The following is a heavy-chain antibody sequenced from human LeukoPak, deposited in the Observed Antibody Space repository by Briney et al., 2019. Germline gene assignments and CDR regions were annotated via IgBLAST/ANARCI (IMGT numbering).Heavy chain of an antibody. J-gene: IGHJ6*04. CDR2: INHSGST. Sequence: SETLSLTCAAYGGSFSGYYWSWIRQPPGKWLEGIGEINHSGSTNYNPSLKSQVTISVDTSKNQFSLKLSSVTAADTAVYYCARYSAMHYGMDVWGKGTTVTVSS. V-gene: IGHV4-34*01. D-gene: IGHD2-21*01. CDR3: ARYSAMHYGMDV. CDR1: GGSFSGYY.